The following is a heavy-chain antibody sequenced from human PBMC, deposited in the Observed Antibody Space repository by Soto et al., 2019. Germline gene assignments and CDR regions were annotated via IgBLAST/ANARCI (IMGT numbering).Heavy chain of an antibody. Sequence: EVQLLESGGGLVQPGGSLRLSCAASGFTFSSYAMRWVRQAPGKGLEWVAAISGSGDSTYYADSVKGRFTISRDNSKNTVYMQMNSLSGEDTAVYYCARRGSGGYYDYWGQGTLVTVSS. CDR3: ARRGSGGYYDY. CDR2: ISGSGDST. D-gene: IGHD6-19*01. J-gene: IGHJ4*02. V-gene: IGHV3-23*01. CDR1: GFTFSSYA.